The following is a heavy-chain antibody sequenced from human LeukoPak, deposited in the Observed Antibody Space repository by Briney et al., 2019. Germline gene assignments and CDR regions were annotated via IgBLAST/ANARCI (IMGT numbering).Heavy chain of an antibody. CDR2: IYHIVRT. J-gene: IGHJ3*01. D-gene: IGHD4-23*01. V-gene: IGHV4-59*01. Sequence: SETLSLTCTVSDGSISSDFWGWIRQPPGKGLEYIGSIYHIVRTTYNPALKSRLTISLDKSNNQFSLSLSSVTAADTAMYYCARYKTTVVLGAFDVWGQGTMVTVSS. CDR3: ARYKTTVVLGAFDV. CDR1: DGSISSDF.